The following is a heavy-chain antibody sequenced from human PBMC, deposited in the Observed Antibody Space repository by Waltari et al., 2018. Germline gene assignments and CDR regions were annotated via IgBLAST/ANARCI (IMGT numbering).Heavy chain of an antibody. CDR2: ISSSSSYI. D-gene: IGHD1-7*01. Sequence: EVQLVESGGGLVKPGGSLRLSCAASGFTFRSYSMNWVRQAPGKGLEWVSYISSSSSYIYYADSVKGRFTISRDNAKNSLYLQMNSLRAEDTAVYCCALGELRSPIDYWGQGTLVTVSS. J-gene: IGHJ4*02. CDR3: ALGELRSPIDY. V-gene: IGHV3-21*01. CDR1: GFTFRSYS.